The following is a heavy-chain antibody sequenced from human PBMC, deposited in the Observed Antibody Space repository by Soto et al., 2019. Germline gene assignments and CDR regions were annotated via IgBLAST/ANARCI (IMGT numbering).Heavy chain of an antibody. V-gene: IGHV4-30-2*01. CDR2: IYHSGST. CDR3: ARTYSSGYPGAFDI. Sequence: QLQLQESGSGLVKPSQTLSLTCAVSGGSISSGGYSWSWIRQPPGKGLEWIGYIYHSGSTYYNPSLKSRVTISVDRSKNQFSLKLSSVTAADTAVYYCARTYSSGYPGAFDIWGQGTMVTVSS. CDR1: GGSISSGGYS. J-gene: IGHJ3*02. D-gene: IGHD3-22*01.